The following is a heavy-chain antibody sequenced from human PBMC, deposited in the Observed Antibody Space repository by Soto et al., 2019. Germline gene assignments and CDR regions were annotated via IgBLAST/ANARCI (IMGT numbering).Heavy chain of an antibody. CDR3: ARLSWNYVKGGMDV. CDR2: INPSGGST. V-gene: IGHV1-46*01. J-gene: IGHJ6*02. Sequence: QVQLVQSGAEVKKPGASVKVSCKASGYTFTSYYMHWVRQAPGQGLEWMGIINPSGGSTSYAQKFQGRVTMARDTSTSTGYMELSCLISEDTAVYYCARLSWNYVKGGMDVCGQGTTVTVSS. CDR1: GYTFTSYY. D-gene: IGHD1-7*01.